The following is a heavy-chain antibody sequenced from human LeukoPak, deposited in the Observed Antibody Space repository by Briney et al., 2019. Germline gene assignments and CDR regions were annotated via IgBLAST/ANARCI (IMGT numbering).Heavy chain of an antibody. V-gene: IGHV3-11*01. Sequence: GGSLRLSCAASGFTFSDYYMTWLRQAPGKGLEWLSYISNSGSTVFYADSIKGRFTVSRDNAKRSLYLQIESLRDDDTAVYHCALGTINKDYYFGMDVWGQGTTVTVSS. CDR1: GFTFSDYY. CDR3: ALGTINKDYYFGMDV. D-gene: IGHD2-8*01. CDR2: ISNSGSTV. J-gene: IGHJ6*02.